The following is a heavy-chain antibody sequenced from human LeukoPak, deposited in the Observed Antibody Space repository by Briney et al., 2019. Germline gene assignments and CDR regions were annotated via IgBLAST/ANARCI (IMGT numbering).Heavy chain of an antibody. Sequence: PGGSLRLSCAASGFTFSSYAMSWVRQAPGKGLEWVSAISGSGGSTYYADSVKGRFTISRDNSKNTLYLQMNSLRAEDTAVYYCAKVYCGGDCYSRYFDYWGQGTLVTVSS. V-gene: IGHV3-23*01. J-gene: IGHJ4*02. D-gene: IGHD2-21*02. CDR1: GFTFSSYA. CDR2: ISGSGGST. CDR3: AKVYCGGDCYSRYFDY.